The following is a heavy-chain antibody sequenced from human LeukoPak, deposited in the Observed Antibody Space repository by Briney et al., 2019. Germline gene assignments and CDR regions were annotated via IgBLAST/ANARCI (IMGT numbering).Heavy chain of an antibody. CDR2: IDSGGTTT. Sequence: GGSLRLSCAASGFNFNKYIMNWVRQAPGKGLEWVSNIDSGGTTTYYADSAKGRFTISRDDAKNSLHLQMNSLRDEDTAVYYCAKGAIFDSWGQGNLVTVSS. V-gene: IGHV3-48*02. D-gene: IGHD2-2*01. J-gene: IGHJ4*02. CDR1: GFNFNKYI. CDR3: AKGAIFDS.